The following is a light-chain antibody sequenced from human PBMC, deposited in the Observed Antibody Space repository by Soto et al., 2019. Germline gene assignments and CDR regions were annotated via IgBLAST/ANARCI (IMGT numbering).Light chain of an antibody. CDR2: AAS. CDR1: QSISNY. Sequence: DIQMTQSPSSLSASVGDRVTITCRASQSISNYLNWYQQKPGKAPKLLIYAASSLQSGVPSRFSGSGSVRDFTLTISSLQPEDVATYYCQQSYSTPHTFGQGTKLEIK. CDR3: QQSYSTPHT. J-gene: IGKJ2*01. V-gene: IGKV1-39*01.